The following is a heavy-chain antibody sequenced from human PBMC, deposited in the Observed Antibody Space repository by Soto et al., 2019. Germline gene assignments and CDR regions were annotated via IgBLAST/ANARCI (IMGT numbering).Heavy chain of an antibody. CDR2: IWYDGSNK. V-gene: IGHV3-33*01. J-gene: IGHJ6*03. Sequence: GGSLRLSCAASGFTFSSYGMHWVRQAPGKGLEWVAVIWYDGSNKYYADSVKGRFTISRDNSKNTLYLQMNSLRAEDTAVYYCARDQDRGSTRYYYYYMDVWGKGTTVTVSS. CDR3: ARDQDRGSTRYYYYYMDV. D-gene: IGHD2-2*01. CDR1: GFTFSSYG.